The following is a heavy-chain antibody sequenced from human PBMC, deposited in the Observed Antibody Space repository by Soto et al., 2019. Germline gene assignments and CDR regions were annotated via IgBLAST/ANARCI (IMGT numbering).Heavy chain of an antibody. Sequence: GGSLRLSCAASGFTFSSYAMHWVRQAPGKGLEWVAVISYDGSNKYYADSVKGRFTISRDNSKNTLYLQMNSLRAEDTAVYYCARESDSSSSPFYFDYWGQGTLVTVSS. V-gene: IGHV3-30-3*01. J-gene: IGHJ4*02. CDR1: GFTFSSYA. CDR2: ISYDGSNK. CDR3: ARESDSSSSPFYFDY. D-gene: IGHD6-6*01.